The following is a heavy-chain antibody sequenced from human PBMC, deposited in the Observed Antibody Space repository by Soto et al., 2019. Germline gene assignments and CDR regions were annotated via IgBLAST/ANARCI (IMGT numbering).Heavy chain of an antibody. CDR1: GFTFSSYG. D-gene: IGHD4-17*01. V-gene: IGHV3-30*03. J-gene: IGHJ4*02. CDR2: ISYDVNNK. CDR3: TTEYGDYSNY. Sequence: QVQLVESGGGVVQPGRSLRLSCAASGFTFSSYGMHWVRQAPGKGLEWVAFISYDVNNKYYADSAKGRFTISRDNSKNTLYLQMNGLRAEDTAVYYCTTEYGDYSNYWGQGTLVTVSS.